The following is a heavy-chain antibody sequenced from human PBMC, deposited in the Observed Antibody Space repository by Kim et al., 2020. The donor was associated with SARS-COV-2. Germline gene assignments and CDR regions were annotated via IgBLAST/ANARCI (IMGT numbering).Heavy chain of an antibody. D-gene: IGHD2-21*02. CDR2: ITPSGDIT. V-gene: IGHV1-46*01. CDR3: VRDLSGAWTSDY. Sequence: ASVKVSCKASGYTFTSNHMHWVRQAPGQGLEWMAMITPSGDITHYAQSFQGRLTLTTDTSTSTVYMELSSLRSEDTAVYFCVRDLSGAWTSDYWGQGTLVTVSS. CDR1: GYTFTSNH. J-gene: IGHJ4*02.